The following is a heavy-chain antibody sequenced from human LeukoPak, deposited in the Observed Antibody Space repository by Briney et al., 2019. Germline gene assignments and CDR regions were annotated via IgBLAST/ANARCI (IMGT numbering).Heavy chain of an antibody. V-gene: IGHV3-48*01. CDR1: GFTFSSYS. D-gene: IGHD3-10*01. CDR2: ISSSSSTI. CDR3: ARLFVYGSGAEAFDY. Sequence: PGGSLGLSCAASGFTFSSYSMNWVRQAPGKGLEWVSYISSSSSTIYYADSVKGRFTISRDNAKNSLYLQMDSLRAEDTAVYYCARLFVYGSGAEAFDYWGQGALVTVSS. J-gene: IGHJ4*02.